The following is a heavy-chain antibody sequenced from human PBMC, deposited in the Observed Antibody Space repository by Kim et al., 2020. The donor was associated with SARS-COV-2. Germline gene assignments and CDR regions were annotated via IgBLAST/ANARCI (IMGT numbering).Heavy chain of an antibody. V-gene: IGHV3-21*01. CDR3: ARVGAQYFDY. J-gene: IGHJ4*02. D-gene: IGHD3-10*01. CDR2: R. Sequence: RYYAESVKGRFTSSRDNAKNSLYLQMKSLRAEETAVYYRARVGAQYFDYWGQGTLVTVSS.